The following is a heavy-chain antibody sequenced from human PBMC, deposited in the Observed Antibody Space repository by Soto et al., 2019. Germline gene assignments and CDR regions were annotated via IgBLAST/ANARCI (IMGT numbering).Heavy chain of an antibody. D-gene: IGHD6-19*01. J-gene: IGHJ4*02. V-gene: IGHV3-23*01. CDR2: VTGSGGTT. CDR1: GFTFSSYA. CDR3: AKETFIAVAGKGDS. Sequence: EVQLLESGGGMVQPGGSLRLSCAASGFTFSSYAMNWVRQAPGKGLEWVSGVTGSGGTTYYADSVKGRFTISRDNSKNTLYLQMNSLRVEDTALYYCAKETFIAVAGKGDSWGQGTLVTVSS.